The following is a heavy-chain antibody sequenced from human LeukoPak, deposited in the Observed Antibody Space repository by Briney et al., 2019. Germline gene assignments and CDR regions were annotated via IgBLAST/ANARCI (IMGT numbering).Heavy chain of an antibody. V-gene: IGHV3-21*01. CDR2: ISSSSSYI. CDR1: GFTFSSYS. D-gene: IGHD5-24*01. J-gene: IGHJ4*02. CDR3: ARGRDGSQSPIDY. Sequence: PGGSLRLSCAASGFTFSSYSMNWVRQAPGKGLEWVSSISSSSSYIYYADSVKGRFTISRDNAKNSLYLQMISLRAEDTAVYYCARGRDGSQSPIDYWGQGTLVTVSS.